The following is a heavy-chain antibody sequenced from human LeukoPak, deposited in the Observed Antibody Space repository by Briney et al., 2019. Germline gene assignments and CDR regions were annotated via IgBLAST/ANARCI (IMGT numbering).Heavy chain of an antibody. CDR1: GGSISSYY. D-gene: IGHD5-12*01. CDR2: VYDNDIS. Sequence: PSETLSLTCTVSGGSISSYYWSWIRQPPGKGLEWIGYVYDNDISNFNPSLESRVTILVDRSKSQFSLKLRSVTAADTAEYYCARGLVLATDDAFDIWGPGTKVTVSS. J-gene: IGHJ3*02. V-gene: IGHV4-59*01. CDR3: ARGLVLATDDAFDI.